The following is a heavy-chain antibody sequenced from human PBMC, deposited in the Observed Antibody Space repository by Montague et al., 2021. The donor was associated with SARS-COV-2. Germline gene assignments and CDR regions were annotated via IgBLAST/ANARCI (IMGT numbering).Heavy chain of an antibody. CDR2: IHHSRST. V-gene: IGHV4-4*02. Sequence: SETLSLTCAVSGGSISSSNWCSCGLHPPRKRLEWIGEIHHSRSTNYNPSLNSRVTMSVDTSNNHFSLRLSSLTAADTAMYYCARGGYGGWPGYYFDYWGQGTRVTVSS. CDR1: GGSISSSNW. CDR3: ARGGYGGWPGYYFDY. J-gene: IGHJ4*02. D-gene: IGHD4/OR15-4a*01.